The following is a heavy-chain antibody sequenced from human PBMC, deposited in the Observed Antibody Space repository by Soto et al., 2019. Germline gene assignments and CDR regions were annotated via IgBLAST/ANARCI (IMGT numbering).Heavy chain of an antibody. J-gene: IGHJ4*02. CDR1: GFTFSSYA. Sequence: EVPLLESGGGLVQPGGSLRLSCAASGFTFSSYAMSWVRQAPGKGLEWVSAISGSGGSTYYADSVKGRFTISRDNSKNTLYLQLNSLRAEDTAVYYCAKVPQQQPWLTDYWGQGTLVTVSS. V-gene: IGHV3-23*01. CDR2: ISGSGGST. D-gene: IGHD6-13*01. CDR3: AKVPQQQPWLTDY.